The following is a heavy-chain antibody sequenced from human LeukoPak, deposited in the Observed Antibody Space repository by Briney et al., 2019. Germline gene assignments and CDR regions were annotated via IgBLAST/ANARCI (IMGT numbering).Heavy chain of an antibody. Sequence: PSETLSLTCTVSGGSISSYYRSRIRQPPGKGLEWIGYIYYSGSTNYNPSLKSRVTISVDTSKNQFSLKLSSVTAADTAVYYCARADTAMAEPFDYWGQGTLVTVSS. D-gene: IGHD5-18*01. J-gene: IGHJ4*02. V-gene: IGHV4-59*01. CDR3: ARADTAMAEPFDY. CDR2: IYYSGST. CDR1: GGSISSYY.